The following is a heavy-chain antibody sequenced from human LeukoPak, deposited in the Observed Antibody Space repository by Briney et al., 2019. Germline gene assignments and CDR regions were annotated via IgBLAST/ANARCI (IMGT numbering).Heavy chain of an antibody. D-gene: IGHD6-6*01. Sequence: GESLKISCKDSGYSFTNYWIGWVRQMPGKGLEWMGMIYPGDSDTRYSPSFQGQVTISADTSISTAYLQWSSLKASDTAMYYRVRQSIATTPFDPWGQGTLVTVSS. CDR3: VRQSIATTPFDP. CDR2: IYPGDSDT. V-gene: IGHV5-51*01. J-gene: IGHJ5*02. CDR1: GYSFTNYW.